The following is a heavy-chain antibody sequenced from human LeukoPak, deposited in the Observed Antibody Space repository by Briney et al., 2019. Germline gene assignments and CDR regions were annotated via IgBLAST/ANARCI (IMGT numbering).Heavy chain of an antibody. V-gene: IGHV3-30-3*01. CDR1: GFTFSSYA. CDR2: ISYDGSNK. J-gene: IGHJ4*02. CDR3: ARSFLGEMATIPDY. Sequence: PGRSLRLSCAASGFTFSSYAMHWVRQAPGKGLEWVAVISYDGSNKYYADSVKGRFTISRDNSKNTLYLQMNSLRAEDTAVYYCARSFLGEMATIPDYWGQGTLVTVSS. D-gene: IGHD5-24*01.